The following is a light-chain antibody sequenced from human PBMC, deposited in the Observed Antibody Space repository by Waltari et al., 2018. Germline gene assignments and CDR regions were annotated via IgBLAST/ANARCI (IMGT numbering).Light chain of an antibody. Sequence: QSVLTQPPSASGTPGQRVVISCSGSGSNIGSNPVNWYQQLPGTAPKLLIYTDHQRPSGVPDRFSGSKSGTSSSLAISGLQSEYEADYYCAAWDDSLNGPHVVFGGGTKLTVL. CDR3: AAWDDSLNGPHVV. V-gene: IGLV1-44*01. J-gene: IGLJ2*01. CDR2: TDH. CDR1: GSNIGSNP.